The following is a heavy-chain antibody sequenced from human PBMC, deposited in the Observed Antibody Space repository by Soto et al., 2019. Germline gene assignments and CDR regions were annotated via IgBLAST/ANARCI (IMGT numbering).Heavy chain of an antibody. CDR1: GFTFSSYA. CDR3: AKDHSRITMIVVVTTGGMDV. CDR2: ISGSGGST. J-gene: IGHJ6*02. Sequence: EVQLLESGGGLVQPGGSLRLSCAASGFTFSSYAMSWVRQAPGKGLEWVSAISGSGGSTYYADSVKGRFTVSRDNSKNTLYLQMHSLRAEDTAVYYCAKDHSRITMIVVVTTGGMDVWGQGTTVTVSS. V-gene: IGHV3-23*01. D-gene: IGHD3-22*01.